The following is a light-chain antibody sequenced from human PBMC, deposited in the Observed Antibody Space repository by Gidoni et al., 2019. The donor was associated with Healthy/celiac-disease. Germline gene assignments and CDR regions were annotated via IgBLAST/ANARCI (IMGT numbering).Light chain of an antibody. CDR1: KSISSD. J-gene: IGKJ1*01. CDR3: QQSYSTPRT. Sequence: DIQMTQSPSSLSASVGDRVTITCRASKSISSDLNWYQQTPGKAPKLLIYAASSLQSGVPSRFSGSGSGTDFTLTISSLQPEDFATYYCQQSYSTPRTFGQGTKVEIK. V-gene: IGKV1-39*01. CDR2: AAS.